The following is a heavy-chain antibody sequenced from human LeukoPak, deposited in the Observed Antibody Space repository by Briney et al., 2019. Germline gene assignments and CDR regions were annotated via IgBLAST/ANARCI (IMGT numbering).Heavy chain of an antibody. D-gene: IGHD3-22*01. CDR2: INSDGSST. Sequence: GGSLRLSCAASGFTFSSYWMHWVRQAPGKGLVWVSRINSDGSSTSYADSVKGRFTISRDNAKNTLYLQMNSLRAEDTAVYYCASIEYYYDSSGYYYPDDYWGQGTMVTVSS. CDR1: GFTFSSYW. CDR3: ASIEYYYDSSGYYYPDDY. V-gene: IGHV3-74*01. J-gene: IGHJ4*02.